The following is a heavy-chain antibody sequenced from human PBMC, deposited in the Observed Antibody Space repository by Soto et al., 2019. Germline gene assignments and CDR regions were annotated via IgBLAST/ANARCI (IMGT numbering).Heavy chain of an antibody. CDR2: IYYSGST. D-gene: IGHD2-15*01. CDR3: ARDVVVVVADSNWFDP. CDR1: GGSVSSGSYY. J-gene: IGHJ5*02. Sequence: SETLSLTCTVSGGSVSSGSYYWSWIRQPPGKGLEWIGYIYYSGSTNYNPSLKSRVTISVDTSKNQFSLKLSSVTAADTAVYYCARDVVVVVADSNWFDPWGQGTLVTVSS. V-gene: IGHV4-61*01.